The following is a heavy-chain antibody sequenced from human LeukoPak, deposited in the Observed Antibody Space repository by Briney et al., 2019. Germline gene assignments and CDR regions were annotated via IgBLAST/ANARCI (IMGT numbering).Heavy chain of an antibody. CDR2: IFQSVST. D-gene: IGHD6-19*01. CDR3: ARNNSNGFDF. V-gene: IGHV4-38-2*02. J-gene: IGHJ4*02. CDR1: GYSISGGYY. Sequence: SETLSLTCTVSGYSISGGYYWGWIRQPPGKGLEWIGTIFQSVSTYHNPSLKSRVTTSVDTPKNQFSLKLSSVTAADTAVYYCARNNSNGFDFWSQGTLVTVSS.